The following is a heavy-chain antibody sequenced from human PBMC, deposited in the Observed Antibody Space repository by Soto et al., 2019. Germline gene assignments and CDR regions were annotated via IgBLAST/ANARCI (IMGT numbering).Heavy chain of an antibody. CDR3: AKATRGQCIGAHCYAFDF. J-gene: IGHJ4*02. D-gene: IGHD2-15*01. CDR1: GFTFTNYA. CDR2: VIGTGIDT. Sequence: EVQLLESGGGLVQPGGSLRLSCAASGFTFTNYAMNWVRHSPGKGLEWVASVIGTGIDTYHAASVKGRFTISRDNSRNTMYLEMNRLRAEDTAMYLCAKATRGQCIGAHCYAFDFWGQGILVIVS. V-gene: IGHV3-23*01.